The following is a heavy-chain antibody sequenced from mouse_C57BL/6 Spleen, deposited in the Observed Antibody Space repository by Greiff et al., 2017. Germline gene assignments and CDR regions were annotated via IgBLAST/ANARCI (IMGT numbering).Heavy chain of an antibody. D-gene: IGHD2-5*01. CDR2: IWTGGGT. V-gene: IGHV2-9-1*01. Sequence: VKLVESGPGLVAPSQSLSITCTVSGFSLTSYAISWVRQPPGKGLEWLGVIWTGGGTYYNSALKSRLSISKDNSKSQVFLKMNSLQTDDTARYYCARYSNYLYYYAMDYWGQGTSVTVSS. CDR1: GFSLTSYA. CDR3: ARYSNYLYYYAMDY. J-gene: IGHJ4*01.